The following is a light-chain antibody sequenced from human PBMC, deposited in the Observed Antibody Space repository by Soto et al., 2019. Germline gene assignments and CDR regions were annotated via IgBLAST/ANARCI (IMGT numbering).Light chain of an antibody. V-gene: IGKV3-11*01. CDR1: QSVRAH. J-gene: IGKJ4*01. CDR3: QQRLNWPLT. Sequence: DIVFTQSPASLSLFQGETPTLSCRASQSVRAHLAWYQHKPGQAPRLLIYDASNRATGVPARFSGGGSGSDFTLTISSLEPEDFAVYYCQQRLNWPLTFGGGTKVDIK. CDR2: DAS.